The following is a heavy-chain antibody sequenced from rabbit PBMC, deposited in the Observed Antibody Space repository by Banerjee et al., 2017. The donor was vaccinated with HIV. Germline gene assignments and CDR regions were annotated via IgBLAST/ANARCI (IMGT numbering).Heavy chain of an antibody. CDR3: AGTAYTNDGYDL. CDR2: IYTGSGTT. V-gene: IGHV1S45*01. CDR1: GFTLSSYW. Sequence: QEQLVESGGGLVQPEGSLTLSCKASGFTLSSYWMCWVRQAPGKGLEWIGCIYTGSGTTYYASWAKGRFTISKTSSTTVTLQMTSLTVADTATYFCAGTAYTNDGYDLWGPGTLVTVS. D-gene: IGHD6-1*01. J-gene: IGHJ4*01.